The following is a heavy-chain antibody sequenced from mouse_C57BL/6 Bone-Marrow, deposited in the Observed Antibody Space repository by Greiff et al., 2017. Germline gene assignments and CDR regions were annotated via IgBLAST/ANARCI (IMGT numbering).Heavy chain of an antibody. Sequence: QVQLQQSGAELVRPGSSVKLSCKASGYTFTSYWMDWVKQRPGQGLEWIGNIYPSDSETHYNQKFKDKATLTVDKSSSTAYMQLSSLTSEDSAVYYCARHYDYDEAWFAYWGQGTTLTVSS. CDR2: IYPSDSET. CDR1: GYTFTSYW. D-gene: IGHD2-4*01. CDR3: ARHYDYDEAWFAY. V-gene: IGHV1-61*01. J-gene: IGHJ2*01.